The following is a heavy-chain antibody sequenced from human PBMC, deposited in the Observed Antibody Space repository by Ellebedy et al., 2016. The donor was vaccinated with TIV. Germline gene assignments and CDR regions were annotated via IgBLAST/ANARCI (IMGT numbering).Heavy chain of an antibody. CDR1: EFTFSSYA. CDR2: ISGSASST. J-gene: IGHJ2*01. CDR3: TRDHVVTTTILNWYFDV. Sequence: GESLKISCTASEFTFSSYAMSWVRQAPGKGLEWVSSISGSASSTYYADSVRGRFTISRDNSKNTLYLQMNSLRAEDTAVYYCTRDHVVTTTILNWYFDVWGRGALLTVSS. D-gene: IGHD2-21*02. V-gene: IGHV3-23*01.